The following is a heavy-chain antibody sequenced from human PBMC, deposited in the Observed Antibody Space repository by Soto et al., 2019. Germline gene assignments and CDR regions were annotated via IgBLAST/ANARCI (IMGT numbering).Heavy chain of an antibody. J-gene: IGHJ4*02. Sequence: PGGSLRLSCAASGFTFSSYWMSWVRQAPGKGLEWVANIKQDGSEKYYVDSVKGRFTISRDNAKNSLYLQMNSLRAEDTAVYYCAREVSYYYDSSGWANFDYWDQGTLVTVSS. CDR1: GFTFSSYW. D-gene: IGHD3-22*01. V-gene: IGHV3-7*01. CDR3: AREVSYYYDSSGWANFDY. CDR2: IKQDGSEK.